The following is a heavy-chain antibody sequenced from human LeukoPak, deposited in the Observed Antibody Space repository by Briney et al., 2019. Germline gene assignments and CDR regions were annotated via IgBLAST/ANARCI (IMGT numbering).Heavy chain of an antibody. V-gene: IGHV5-51*01. J-gene: IGHJ6*02. CDR3: ARAGDYSVYYYYGMDV. D-gene: IGHD2-15*01. CDR2: IYPGDSDT. Sequence: GESLKISCKGSGYSFTSYWIGWVRQMPGKGLEWMGIIYPGDSDTRYSPSFQGQVTISADKFISTAYLQWSSLKASDTAMYYCARAGDYSVYYYYGMDVWGQGTTVTVSS. CDR1: GYSFTSYW.